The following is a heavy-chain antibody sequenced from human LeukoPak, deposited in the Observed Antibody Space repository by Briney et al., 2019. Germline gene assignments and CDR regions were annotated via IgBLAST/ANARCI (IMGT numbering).Heavy chain of an antibody. D-gene: IGHD3-10*01. Sequence: GGSLRLSCAASGFTFSSYEMNWVRQAPGKGLEWVSYISSSGSTIYYADSVKGRFTISRDNAKNSLYLQMNSLRAEDTAVYYCAKGNLLWFGELYTHDYWGQGTLVTVSS. V-gene: IGHV3-48*03. J-gene: IGHJ4*02. CDR1: GFTFSSYE. CDR2: ISSSGSTI. CDR3: AKGNLLWFGELYTHDY.